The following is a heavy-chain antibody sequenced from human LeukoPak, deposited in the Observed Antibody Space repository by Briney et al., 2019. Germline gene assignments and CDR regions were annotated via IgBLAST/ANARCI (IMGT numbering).Heavy chain of an antibody. J-gene: IGHJ5*02. CDR3: ARDTPITTVVTPAGFDP. Sequence: SETLSLTCTVSGGSISSYYWSWIRQPAGKGLEWIGRIYTSGGTNYNPSLKSRVTMSVDTSKNQFSLKLSSVTAADTAVYYCARDTPITTVVTPAGFDPWGQGTLVTVSS. CDR2: IYTSGGT. CDR1: GGSISSYY. V-gene: IGHV4-4*07. D-gene: IGHD4-23*01.